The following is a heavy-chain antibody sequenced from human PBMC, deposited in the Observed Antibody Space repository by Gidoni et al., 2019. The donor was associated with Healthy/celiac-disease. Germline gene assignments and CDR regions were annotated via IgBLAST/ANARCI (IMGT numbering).Heavy chain of an antibody. V-gene: IGHV3-21*01. CDR2: ISSSSSYI. D-gene: IGHD2-2*01. J-gene: IGHJ4*02. Sequence: EVQLVESGGGLVKPGGSLRLSCAAYGFTFSSYSMNWVRQAPGKGLEWVSSISSSSSYIYYADSVKGRFTISRDNAKNSLYLQMNSLRAEDTAVYYCAREYCSSTSCSYPPDYWGQGTLVTVSS. CDR3: AREYCSSTSCSYPPDY. CDR1: GFTFSSYS.